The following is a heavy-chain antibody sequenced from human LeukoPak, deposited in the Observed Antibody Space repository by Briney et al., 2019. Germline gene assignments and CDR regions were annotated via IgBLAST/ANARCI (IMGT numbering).Heavy chain of an antibody. J-gene: IGHJ5*02. V-gene: IGHV4-59*01. CDR3: ARNPYSSGWYSWFDP. CDR2: IYYSGST. CDR1: GGSISSYY. D-gene: IGHD6-19*01. Sequence: SETLSLTCTVSGGSISSYYWSWIRQPPGKGLEWIGYIYYSGSTNYNPSLKSRVTISVDTSKNQFSLKLSSVTAADTAVYYCARNPYSSGWYSWFDPWGQGTLVTVSS.